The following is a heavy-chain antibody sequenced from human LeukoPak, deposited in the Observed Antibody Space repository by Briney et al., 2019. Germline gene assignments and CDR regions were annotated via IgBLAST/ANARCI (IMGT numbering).Heavy chain of an antibody. CDR2: INTNTGNP. CDR1: GYTFTSYA. Sequence: GASVKVSCKASGYTFTSYAMNWVRQAPGQGLEWMGWINTNTGNPTYAQGFTGRFVFSLDTSVSTAYLQISSLKAEDTAVYYCARVEGRELRYFDWLTAGVGSVGAFDIWGQGTMVTVSS. D-gene: IGHD3-9*01. V-gene: IGHV7-4-1*02. CDR3: ARVEGRELRYFDWLTAGVGSVGAFDI. J-gene: IGHJ3*02.